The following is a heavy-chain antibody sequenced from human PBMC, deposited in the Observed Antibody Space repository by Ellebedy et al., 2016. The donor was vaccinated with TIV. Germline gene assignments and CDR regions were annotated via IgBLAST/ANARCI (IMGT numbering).Heavy chain of an antibody. J-gene: IGHJ6*02. V-gene: IGHV4-59*01. Sequence: MPSETLSLTCTVSGGSISSYYWSWIRQPPGKGLAWIGYIYYSGSTNYNPSLKSRVTISVDTSKNQFSLKLSSVTAADTAVYYCARGGGYSYSIGLDVWGQGTTVTVSS. CDR2: IYYSGST. D-gene: IGHD5-18*01. CDR1: GGSISSYY. CDR3: ARGGGYSYSIGLDV.